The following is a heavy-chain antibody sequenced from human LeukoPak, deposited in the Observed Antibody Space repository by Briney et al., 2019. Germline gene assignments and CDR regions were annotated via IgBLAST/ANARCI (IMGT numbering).Heavy chain of an antibody. J-gene: IGHJ1*01. V-gene: IGHV4-39*01. CDR2: IFYSGST. Sequence: SDTLSLTCTVSGDPISYSSYYWGWIRQPPGKGLEWIGNIFYSGSTHYNPSLKSRVTISVDTSKNQFSLRMSSVAAADAAVYYCARQGNSVYFQHWGQGTLVTVSS. D-gene: IGHD4-23*01. CDR3: ARQGNSVYFQH. CDR1: GDPISYSSYY.